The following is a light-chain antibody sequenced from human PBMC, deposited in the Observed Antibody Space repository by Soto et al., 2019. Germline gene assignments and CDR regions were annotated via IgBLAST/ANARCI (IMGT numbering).Light chain of an antibody. CDR2: DVS. CDR1: SSDVGGYDS. CDR3: SSYAGSNNLV. Sequence: QSALTQPPSASGSPGQSVTISCTGTSSDVGGYDSVSWYQQHPGKVPTVIIYDVSKRPSGVPDRFSGSKSGNTASLTVSGLQAEDEADYYCSSYAGSNNLVFGGGTKLTV. J-gene: IGLJ3*02. V-gene: IGLV2-8*01.